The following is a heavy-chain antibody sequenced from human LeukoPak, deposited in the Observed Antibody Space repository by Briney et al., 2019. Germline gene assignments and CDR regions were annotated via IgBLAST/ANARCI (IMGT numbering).Heavy chain of an antibody. CDR2: IYYSGST. D-gene: IGHD3-22*01. J-gene: IGHJ3*02. CDR3: ARQGRISMIVVLIEDAFDI. CDR1: GGSISSSSYY. V-gene: IGHV4-39*01. Sequence: ASETLSLTCTVSGGSISSSSYYWGWILQPPGKGLEWIGSIYYSGSTYYNPSLKSRVTISVDTSKNQFSLKLSSVTAADTAVYYCARQGRISMIVVLIEDAFDIWGQGTMVTVSS.